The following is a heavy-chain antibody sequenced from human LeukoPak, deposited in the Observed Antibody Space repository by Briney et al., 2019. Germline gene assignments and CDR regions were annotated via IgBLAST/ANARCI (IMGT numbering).Heavy chain of an antibody. Sequence: GGSLRLSCSASGFIFSSYAMHWVRQAPGKGLEWVSSISSSSSYIYYADSVKGRFTISRDNAKNSLYLQMNSLRAEDTAVYYCARDLGGSYLDYYYGMDVWGQGTTVTVSS. V-gene: IGHV3-21*01. CDR2: ISSSSSYI. CDR3: ARDLGGSYLDYYYGMDV. D-gene: IGHD1-26*01. J-gene: IGHJ6*02. CDR1: GFIFSSYA.